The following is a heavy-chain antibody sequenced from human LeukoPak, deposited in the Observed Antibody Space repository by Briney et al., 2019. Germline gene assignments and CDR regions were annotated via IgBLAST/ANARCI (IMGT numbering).Heavy chain of an antibody. V-gene: IGHV3-48*03. Sequence: GGSLRLSCAASGFTFSSYEMNWVRQAPGKGLEWVSYISTSGNTRYYADSVKGRFTISRDNAKNSLYLQMNSLRVEDTAVYYCARHRYTGGGEDYWGQGTLVTVSS. D-gene: IGHD2-21*01. CDR2: ISTSGNTR. CDR3: ARHRYTGGGEDY. J-gene: IGHJ4*02. CDR1: GFTFSSYE.